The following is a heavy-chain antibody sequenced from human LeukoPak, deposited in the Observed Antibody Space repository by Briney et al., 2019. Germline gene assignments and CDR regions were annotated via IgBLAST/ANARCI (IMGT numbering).Heavy chain of an antibody. V-gene: IGHV4-39*07. CDR1: GGSISSSSYY. Sequence: PSETLSLTCTVSGGSISSSSYYWGWLRQPPGKGLEWIGSIYYSGSTYYNPSLKSRVTISVDTSSNQFSLKLNSVTAADTAIYCCARDEGYYYGYWYFEYWGRGTQVTVSS. D-gene: IGHD5-18*01. CDR3: ARDEGYYYGYWYFEY. J-gene: IGHJ2*01. CDR2: IYYSGST.